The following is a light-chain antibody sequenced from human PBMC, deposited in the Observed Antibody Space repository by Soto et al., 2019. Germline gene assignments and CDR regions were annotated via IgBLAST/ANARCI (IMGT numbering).Light chain of an antibody. CDR1: QSISSW. J-gene: IGKJ4*01. CDR2: KAS. V-gene: IGKV1-5*03. Sequence: DIQMTQSPSTLSASVGDRVTITCRASQSISSWLAWYQQKPGKAPKLLIQKASSLESGVPSRFSVSEYGTELTLTISSLQPDDFATYYCQQYSIFSLTFGGGTKVEIK. CDR3: QQYSIFSLT.